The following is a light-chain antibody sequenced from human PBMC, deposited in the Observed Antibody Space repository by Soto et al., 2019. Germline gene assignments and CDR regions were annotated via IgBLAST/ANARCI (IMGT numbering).Light chain of an antibody. Sequence: EIVMTQSPSSLSMSPGERATLSCRASQSVTANLAWYQQKPGQAPRLLIYNGVTRATGIPARFTGSGSGREYTLTISSLQSEDVAMYYCQQYNTWPPFTFGPGTKVDLK. CDR2: NGV. V-gene: IGKV3-15*01. CDR1: QSVTAN. J-gene: IGKJ3*01. CDR3: QQYNTWPPFT.